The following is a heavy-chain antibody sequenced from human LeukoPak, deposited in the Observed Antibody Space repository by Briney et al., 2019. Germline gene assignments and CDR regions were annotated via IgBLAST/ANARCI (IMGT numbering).Heavy chain of an antibody. CDR3: AKDQGIAAQNWFDP. CDR2: ISSSGSTI. J-gene: IGHJ5*02. V-gene: IGHV3-11*01. Sequence: GGSLRLSCAASGFTFSDYYMSWIRQAPGKGLEWVSYISSSGSTIYYADSVKGRFTISRDNSKNTLYLQMNSLRAEDTAVYYCAKDQGIAAQNWFDPWGQGTLVTVSS. CDR1: GFTFSDYY. D-gene: IGHD6-13*01.